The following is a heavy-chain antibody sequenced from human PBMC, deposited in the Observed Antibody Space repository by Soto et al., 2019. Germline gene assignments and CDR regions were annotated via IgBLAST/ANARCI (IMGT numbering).Heavy chain of an antibody. D-gene: IGHD4-17*01. CDR2: SIPIFGTA. CDR3: ARRGAYGDYRGGWFDP. Sequence: QVQLVQSGAEVKKPGSSVKVSCKASGGTFSSYAISWVRQAPGQGLEWMGGSIPIFGTANYAQKFQGRVTITADESTSTAYMELSSLRSEDTAVYYCARRGAYGDYRGGWFDPWGQGTLVTVSS. CDR1: GGTFSSYA. J-gene: IGHJ5*02. V-gene: IGHV1-69*12.